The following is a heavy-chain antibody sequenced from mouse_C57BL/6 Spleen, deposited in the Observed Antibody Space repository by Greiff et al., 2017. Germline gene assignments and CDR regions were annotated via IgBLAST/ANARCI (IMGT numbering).Heavy chain of an antibody. J-gene: IGHJ1*03. CDR3: ARDYYGSSHWYFDV. D-gene: IGHD1-1*01. CDR2: IYPGNGDT. V-gene: IGHV1-12*01. Sequence: LQQSGAELVRPGASVKMSCKASGYTFTSYNMHWVKQTPRQGLEWIGAIYPGNGDTSYNQKFKGKDTLTVDKSSSTAYMQLSSLTSEDSAVYFCARDYYGSSHWYFDVWGTGTTVTVSS. CDR1: GYTFTSYN.